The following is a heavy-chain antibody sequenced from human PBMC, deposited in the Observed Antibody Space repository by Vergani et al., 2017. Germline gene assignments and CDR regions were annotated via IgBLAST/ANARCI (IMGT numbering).Heavy chain of an antibody. J-gene: IGHJ5*02. CDR1: GFTFSSYG. D-gene: IGHD3-22*01. Sequence: VQLVESGGGLVQPGGSLRLSCAASGFTFSSYGMHWVRQAPGKGLEWVAVISYDGSNKYYADSVKGRFTISRDNSKNTLYLQMNSLRAEDTAVYYCAKDSSGYSSGWFDPWGQGTLVTVSS. CDR2: ISYDGSNK. V-gene: IGHV3-30*18. CDR3: AKDSSGYSSGWFDP.